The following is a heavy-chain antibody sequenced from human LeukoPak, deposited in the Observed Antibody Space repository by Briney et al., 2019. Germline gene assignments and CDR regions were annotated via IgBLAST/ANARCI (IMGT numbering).Heavy chain of an antibody. CDR1: GYSISSGYY. CDR2: IYHSGST. J-gene: IGHJ5*02. V-gene: IGHV4-38-2*01. Sequence: SETLSLTCAVSGYSISSGYYWGWIRQPPGKGQEWIGSIYHSGSTYYNPSLKSRVTISVDTSKNQFSLKLSSVTAANTAVYYCARHRLAGLYPNWFDPWGQGTLVTVSS. CDR3: ARHRLAGLYPNWFDP. D-gene: IGHD2/OR15-2a*01.